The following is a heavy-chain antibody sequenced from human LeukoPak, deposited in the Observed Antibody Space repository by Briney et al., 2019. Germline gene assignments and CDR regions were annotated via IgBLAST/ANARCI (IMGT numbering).Heavy chain of an antibody. Sequence: SEPLSLTCTVSGGSISSSSYYWGWIRPPPGKGLEWIGSIYYSGSTYYNPSLKSRVTISVDTSKNQFSLKLSSVTAADTAVYYCARRYYDFWSGGSAFDIWGQGTMVTVSS. V-gene: IGHV4-39*01. CDR2: IYYSGST. J-gene: IGHJ3*02. CDR3: ARRYYDFWSGGSAFDI. D-gene: IGHD3-3*01. CDR1: GGSISSSSYY.